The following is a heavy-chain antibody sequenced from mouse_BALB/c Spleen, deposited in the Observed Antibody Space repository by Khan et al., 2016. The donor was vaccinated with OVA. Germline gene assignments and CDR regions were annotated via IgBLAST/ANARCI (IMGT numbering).Heavy chain of an antibody. V-gene: IGHV1-54*01. J-gene: IGHJ3*01. D-gene: IGHD2-1*01. CDR3: ARGGYGTLAY. CDR2: INPGSGNT. CDR1: GYAFTDYL. Sequence: QVQLQQSGAELVRPGTSVKVSCKASGYAFTDYLIEWVKQRPGQGLEWIGVINPGSGNTNYNEKFKGKATLTAAKSSSTAYMQLSSLTADDSAVYFCARGGYGTLAYWGQGTPVTVSA.